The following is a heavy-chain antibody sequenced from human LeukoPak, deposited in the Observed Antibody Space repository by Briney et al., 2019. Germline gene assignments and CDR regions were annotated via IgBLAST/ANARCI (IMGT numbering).Heavy chain of an antibody. CDR3: ARVVALLGYFDY. CDR2: ISSSSSYI. Sequence: GGSLRLSCAASGFTFSSYSMNWVRQAPGKGLEWVSSISSSSSYIYYADSVKGRFTISRDNAKNSLYLQMNSLRAEDTAVYYCARVVALLGYFDYWGQGTLVTVSS. V-gene: IGHV3-21*01. CDR1: GFTFSSYS. J-gene: IGHJ4*02. D-gene: IGHD1-7*01.